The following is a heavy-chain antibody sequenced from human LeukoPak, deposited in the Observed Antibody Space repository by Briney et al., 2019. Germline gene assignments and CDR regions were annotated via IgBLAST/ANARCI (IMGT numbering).Heavy chain of an antibody. D-gene: IGHD5-18*01. CDR2: MNPNSGNT. V-gene: IGHV1-8*03. CDR1: GGTFSSYA. CDR3: ARSLGYSYGYPDY. J-gene: IGHJ4*02. Sequence: ASVKVSCKASGGTFSSYAINWVRQATGQGLEWMGWMNPNSGNTGYAQKFQGRVTITRNTSTSTAYMELSSLRSEDTAVYYCARSLGYSYGYPDYWGQGTLVTVSS.